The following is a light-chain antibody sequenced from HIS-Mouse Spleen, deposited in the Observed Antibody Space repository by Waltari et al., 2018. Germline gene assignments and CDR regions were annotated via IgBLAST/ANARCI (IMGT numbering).Light chain of an antibody. V-gene: IGLV2-23*01. CDR3: CSYAGSSTWV. J-gene: IGLJ3*02. CDR1: SSDVGSYNL. CDR2: EGS. Sequence: QSALTQPASVSGSPGQSITISCTGTSSDVGSYNLVSWYQPHPGKAPKLMIYEGSKRPSGVSNRVPGSQSGNTASLTISGLQAEDEADYYCCSYAGSSTWVFGGGTKLTVL.